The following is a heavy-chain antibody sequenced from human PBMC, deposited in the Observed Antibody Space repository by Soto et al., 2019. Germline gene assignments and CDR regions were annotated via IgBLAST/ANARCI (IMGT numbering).Heavy chain of an antibody. Sequence: PGGSLRLSCTASGFTLGDYAMSWVRQAPGKGLEWVGFIRSQAYGGTTEYAASVKGRSTISRDDSKSIAYLQMNSLKTDDTAVYYCTRDHKPPFYYDFWSGYYQSRFDYWGQGTLVTVSS. CDR1: GFTLGDYA. D-gene: IGHD3-3*01. CDR3: TRDHKPPFYYDFWSGYYQSRFDY. V-gene: IGHV3-49*04. J-gene: IGHJ4*02. CDR2: IRSQAYGGTT.